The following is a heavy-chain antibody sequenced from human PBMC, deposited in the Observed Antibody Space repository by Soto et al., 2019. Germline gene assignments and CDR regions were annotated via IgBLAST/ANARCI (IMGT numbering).Heavy chain of an antibody. D-gene: IGHD2-21*02. J-gene: IGHJ3*02. V-gene: IGHV5-51*01. Sequence: GESLKISCKGSGYSFTSYWIGWVRQMPGKGLEWMGIIYPGDSDTRYSPSFQGQVTISADKSISTAYLQWSSLRASDTAMYYCARLAYCGGDCSNDAFDIWGQGTMVTVSS. CDR2: IYPGDSDT. CDR1: GYSFTSYW. CDR3: ARLAYCGGDCSNDAFDI.